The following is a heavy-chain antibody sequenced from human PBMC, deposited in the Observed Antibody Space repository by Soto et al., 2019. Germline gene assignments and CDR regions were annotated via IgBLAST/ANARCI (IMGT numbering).Heavy chain of an antibody. D-gene: IGHD2-2*01. Sequence: QVTLKEAGPVLVKPTETLTLTCTVSGFSLSNPRMGVAWIRQPPGKALEWLAHILSNDGKSYNTSLNSRLTISKDPSNSQVVLTMTTRDPVDTATYYCVRIQLPASYFYYMGVRGKGTTVTVS. CDR3: VRIQLPASYFYYMGV. CDR1: GFSLSNPRMG. J-gene: IGHJ6*03. CDR2: ILSNDGK. V-gene: IGHV2-26*01.